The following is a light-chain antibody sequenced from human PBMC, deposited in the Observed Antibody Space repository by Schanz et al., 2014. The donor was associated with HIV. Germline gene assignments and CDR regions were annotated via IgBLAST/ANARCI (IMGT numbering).Light chain of an antibody. J-gene: IGLJ1*01. CDR2: TNN. CDR1: SSNIGSNN. CDR3: AAWDDSLGGPV. Sequence: QLVLTQPPSTSGTPGQRVTISCSGSSSNIGSNNVNWYQQLPGAAPKLLIYTNNQRPSGVPDRFSGSRSGTSASLAISGLQSEDEAEYYCAAWDDSLGGPVFATGTKLTVL. V-gene: IGLV1-44*01.